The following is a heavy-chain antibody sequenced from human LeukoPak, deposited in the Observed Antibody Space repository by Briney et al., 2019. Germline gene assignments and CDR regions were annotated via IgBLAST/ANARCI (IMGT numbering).Heavy chain of an antibody. CDR2: ISGSGVGT. Sequence: GGSLRLSCAASGFTFSSYAMTWVRQAPGKGLEWVSGISGSGVGTYYADSVKGRFTISRDNSKNMLYLQMNSLRAEDTALYYCAKERHSSGWSYFDYWGQGTLVTVSS. CDR1: GFTFSSYA. CDR3: AKERHSSGWSYFDY. V-gene: IGHV3-23*01. J-gene: IGHJ4*02. D-gene: IGHD6-19*01.